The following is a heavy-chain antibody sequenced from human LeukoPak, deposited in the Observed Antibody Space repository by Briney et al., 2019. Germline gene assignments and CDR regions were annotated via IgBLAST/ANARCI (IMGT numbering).Heavy chain of an antibody. CDR3: AKEFIPESSGFDAFDV. CDR2: ISRGGGTR. CDR1: GFTFSAYE. J-gene: IGHJ3*01. V-gene: IGHV3-48*03. D-gene: IGHD3-22*01. Sequence: HPGGSLRLSCAASGFTFSAYEMDWVRQAPGKGLEWVSYISRGGGTRYYAASVRGRFTISRDNAKNTLYLQMYSLRAEDTAVYYCAKEFIPESSGFDAFDVWGQGTMVTVSS.